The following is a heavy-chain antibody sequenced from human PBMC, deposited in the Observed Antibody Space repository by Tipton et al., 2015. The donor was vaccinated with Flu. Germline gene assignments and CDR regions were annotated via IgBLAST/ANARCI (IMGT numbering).Heavy chain of an antibody. Sequence: VQLVQSGGGLVQPGGSLRLSCVGSGFTFSGHWMSWVRQAPGKGLEWVAHIKADGSEKIYVDSVKGRFTISRDNAKNSVYLQMNSLGAEDTAVYYCAKPPRGGWDYYYGMDVWGQGTTVTVSS. CDR3: AKPPRGGWDYYYGMDV. V-gene: IGHV3-7*01. CDR1: GFTFSGHW. J-gene: IGHJ6*02. CDR2: IKADGSEK. D-gene: IGHD3-16*01.